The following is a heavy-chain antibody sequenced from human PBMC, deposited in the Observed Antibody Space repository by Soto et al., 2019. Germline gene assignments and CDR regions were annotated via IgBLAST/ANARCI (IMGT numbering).Heavy chain of an antibody. CDR3: ARMRQLVRISYHYYYGMDV. CDR2: ISSKKGNT. J-gene: IGHJ6*02. Sequence: ASVKVSCKASGYTFTTYDINWVRQAPGQGLEWMWSISSKKGNTNYAQNFQGRVTVTTDTSTTTAYMELRSLRSDDTAVYYCARMRQLVRISYHYYYGMDVWGQGTTVTVYS. CDR1: GYTFTTYD. V-gene: IGHV1-18*04. D-gene: IGHD6-6*01.